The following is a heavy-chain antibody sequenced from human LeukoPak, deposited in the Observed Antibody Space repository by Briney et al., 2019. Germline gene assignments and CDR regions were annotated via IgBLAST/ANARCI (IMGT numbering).Heavy chain of an antibody. D-gene: IGHD2-2*02. V-gene: IGHV4-31*03. CDR2: IYYSGST. CDR1: GGSISSGGYY. Sequence: SETLSLTCTVSGGSISSGGYYWSWIRQHPGKGLEWIGYIYYSGSTYYNPSLKSRVTISVDTSKNQFSLKLSSVTAADTAVYYCAREGCSSTSCYTGYYYYGMDVWGQGTTVTVSS. CDR3: AREGCSSTSCYTGYYYYGMDV. J-gene: IGHJ6*02.